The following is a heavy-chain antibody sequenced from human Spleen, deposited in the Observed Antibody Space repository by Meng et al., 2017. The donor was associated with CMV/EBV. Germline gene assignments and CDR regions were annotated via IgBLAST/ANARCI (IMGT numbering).Heavy chain of an antibody. V-gene: IGHV6-1*01. J-gene: IGHJ5*02. CDR2: TYYRSKWYD. CDR1: GDSVSSNSAA. Sequence: LRLSCAISGDSVSSNSAAWNWIRQSPSRGLEWLGRTYYRSKWYDDYAMAVKSRITINPDTSKNQFSLQLNSVTPEDTAVYYCARGGYCSGGSCYSHSWFDPWGQGTLVTVSS. CDR3: ARGGYCSGGSCYSHSWFDP. D-gene: IGHD2-15*01.